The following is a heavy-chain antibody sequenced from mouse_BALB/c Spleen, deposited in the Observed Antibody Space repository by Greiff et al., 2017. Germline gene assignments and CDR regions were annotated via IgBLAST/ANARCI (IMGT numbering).Heavy chain of an antibody. D-gene: IGHD2-4*01. Sequence: EVQGVESGGGLVKPGGSLKLSCAASGFTFSDYYMYWVRQTPEKRLEWVATISDGGSYTYYPDSVKGRFTISRDNAKNNLYLQMSSLKSEDTAMYYCARGGYDYDGAFDYWGQGTTLTVSS. CDR2: ISDGGSYT. CDR3: ARGGYDYDGAFDY. CDR1: GFTFSDYY. J-gene: IGHJ2*01. V-gene: IGHV5-4*02.